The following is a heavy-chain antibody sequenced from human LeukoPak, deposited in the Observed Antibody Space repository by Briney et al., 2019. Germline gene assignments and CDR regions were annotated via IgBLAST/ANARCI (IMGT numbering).Heavy chain of an antibody. V-gene: IGHV1-3*01. CDR1: GYTFTSYT. CDR2: INAGNGNT. CDR3: ARDLGSLRYFDWSLFDY. Sequence: GASVKVSCKASGYTFTSYTIHWVRQAPGQRLEWMGWINAGNGNTKYSQKFQGRVTITRDTPATTAYMELSSLRSEDTTVYYCARDLGSLRYFDWSLFDYWGQGTLVTVSS. D-gene: IGHD3-9*01. J-gene: IGHJ4*02.